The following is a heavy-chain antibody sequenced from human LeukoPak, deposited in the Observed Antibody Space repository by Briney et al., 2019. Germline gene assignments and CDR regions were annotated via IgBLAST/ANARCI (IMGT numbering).Heavy chain of an antibody. CDR1: GGSISDYY. CDR3: ARERDYSNAYVMDV. V-gene: IGHV4-4*07. Sequence: SGTLSLICTVSGGSISDYYWSWIRQPAGKGLEWIGRFYTSGSTNYNPSLKSRVTMSVDTSKNQFSLRLSSVTAADTAVYYCARERDYSNAYVMDVWGQGTTVTVSS. CDR2: FYTSGST. D-gene: IGHD4-11*01. J-gene: IGHJ6*02.